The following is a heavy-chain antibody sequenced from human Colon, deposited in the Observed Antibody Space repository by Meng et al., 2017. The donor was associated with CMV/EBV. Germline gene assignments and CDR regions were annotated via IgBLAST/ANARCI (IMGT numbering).Heavy chain of an antibody. V-gene: IGHV3-48*03. D-gene: IGHD6-6*01. CDR1: GFTFSSYE. J-gene: IGHJ6*02. Sequence: GGSLRLSCAASGFTFSSYEMNWVRQAPGKGLEWVSYISSSGSTIYSADSVKGRFTISRDNAKNALYLQMNSLRAEDTAVYYCARDHPFYSNSGLYYYSGLDVWGQGTTVTVSS. CDR2: ISSSGSTI. CDR3: ARDHPFYSNSGLYYYSGLDV.